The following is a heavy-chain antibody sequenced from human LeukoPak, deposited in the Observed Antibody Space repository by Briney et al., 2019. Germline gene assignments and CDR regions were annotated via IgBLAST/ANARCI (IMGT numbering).Heavy chain of an antibody. CDR3: ARHEPRTYYDFWSGYYTGTPFDY. Sequence: SETLSLTCTVSGGSISSYYWSWIRQPPGKGLEWIGYIYTSGSTNYNPSLKSRVTISVDTSKNQFSLKLGSVTAADTAVYYCARHEPRTYYDFWSGYYTGTPFDYWGQGTLVTVSS. CDR2: IYTSGST. D-gene: IGHD3-3*01. V-gene: IGHV4-4*09. CDR1: GGSISSYY. J-gene: IGHJ4*02.